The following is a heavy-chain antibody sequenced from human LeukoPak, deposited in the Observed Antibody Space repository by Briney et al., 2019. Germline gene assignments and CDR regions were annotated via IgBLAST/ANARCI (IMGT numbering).Heavy chain of an antibody. Sequence: GGSLRLSCAASGFTFSSYAMSWVRQAPGKGLEWVSVIYSGGSTYYADSVKGRFTISRDNSKNTLYLQMNSLRAEDTAVYYCARTSIDYYYDSSGYYLDYWGQGTLVTVSS. V-gene: IGHV3-53*01. CDR1: GFTFSSYA. J-gene: IGHJ4*02. CDR3: ARTSIDYYYDSSGYYLDY. CDR2: IYSGGST. D-gene: IGHD3-22*01.